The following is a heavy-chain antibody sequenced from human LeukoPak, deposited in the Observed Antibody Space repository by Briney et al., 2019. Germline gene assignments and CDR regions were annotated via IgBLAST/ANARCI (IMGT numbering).Heavy chain of an antibody. J-gene: IGHJ4*02. V-gene: IGHV1-2*02. CDR2: INPNSGGT. Sequence: ASVKVSCKASGYTFSDYYTHRVRQAPGQGLEWMGWINPNSGGTRYAQQFQGRVTMTRDTSIGTVYMELSTLRSDDTAVYYCARDLSTSSNWELDYWGQGTLVTVSS. CDR3: ARDLSTSSNWELDY. D-gene: IGHD1-1*01. CDR1: GYTFSDYY.